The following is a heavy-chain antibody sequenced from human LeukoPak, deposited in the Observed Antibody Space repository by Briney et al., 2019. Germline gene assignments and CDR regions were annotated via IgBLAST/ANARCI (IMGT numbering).Heavy chain of an antibody. D-gene: IGHD3-22*01. V-gene: IGHV1-18*01. CDR3: AREGSYYDSSGYSYPY. Sequence: ASVKVSCKASGYTFTSYGISWVRQAPGQGLAWMGWISAYNGNTNYAQKLQGRVTMTTDTSTSTAYMELRSLRSDDTAVYYCAREGSYYDSSGYSYPYWGQGTLVTVSS. CDR1: GYTFTSYG. CDR2: ISAYNGNT. J-gene: IGHJ4*02.